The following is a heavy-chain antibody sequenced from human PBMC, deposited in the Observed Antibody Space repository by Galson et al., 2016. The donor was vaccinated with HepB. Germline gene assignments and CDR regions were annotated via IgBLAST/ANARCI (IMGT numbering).Heavy chain of an antibody. CDR2: ISSSSSYI. CDR3: VRDLTPTYGSGSYFAGSDAFDI. J-gene: IGHJ3*02. CDR1: GFTFSSYS. Sequence: SLRLSCAASGFTFSSYSMNWVRQAPGKGLEWVSSISSSSSYIYYADSVKGRFTISRDNAKNSLYLQMNSLRAEDTAVYYCVRDLTPTYGSGSYFAGSDAFDIWGQGTMVTVSS. V-gene: IGHV3-21*06. D-gene: IGHD3-10*01.